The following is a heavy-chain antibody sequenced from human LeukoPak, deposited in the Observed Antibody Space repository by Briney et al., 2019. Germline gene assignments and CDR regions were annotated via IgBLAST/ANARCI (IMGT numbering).Heavy chain of an antibody. CDR3: ARAKGYCSGGSCPDAFDI. Sequence: SETLSLTCTVSGGSISSSSYYWGWIRQPPGKGLDWIGSIYYSGSTYYNPSLKSRFTISVDTSKNQFSLKLSSVTAADTAVYYCARAKGYCSGGSCPDAFDIRGQGTMVTVSS. CDR2: IYYSGST. D-gene: IGHD2-15*01. J-gene: IGHJ3*02. V-gene: IGHV4-39*07. CDR1: GGSISSSSYY.